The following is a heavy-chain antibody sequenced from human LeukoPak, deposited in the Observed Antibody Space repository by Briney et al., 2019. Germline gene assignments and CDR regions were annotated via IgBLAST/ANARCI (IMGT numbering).Heavy chain of an antibody. CDR1: GFTFDDYG. J-gene: IGHJ4*02. V-gene: IGHV3-20*04. D-gene: IGHD3-10*01. CDR3: VRGNFNGGIDY. Sequence: GGSLRLSCAASGFTFDDYGMSWVRQAPGKGLVWVSGINWDGGSTGYADSVKGRFTISRDNAKNTVYLQMNSLRAEDTAVYYCVRGNFNGGIDYWGQGTLVTVSS. CDR2: INWDGGST.